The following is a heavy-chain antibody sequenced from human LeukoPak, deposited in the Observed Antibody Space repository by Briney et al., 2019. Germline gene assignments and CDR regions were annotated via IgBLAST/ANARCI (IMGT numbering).Heavy chain of an antibody. CDR1: GYTFTSYA. D-gene: IGHD3-3*01. J-gene: IGHJ6*03. V-gene: IGHV7-4-1*02. Sequence: ASVKVSCKASGYTFTSYAMNWVRQAPGQGLEWMGWINTNTGNPTYAQGFTGRFVFSLDTSVSTAYLQISSLKAEDTAVYYCARAYPQDFWSGYYFYYYYMDVWGKGTTVTVSS. CDR3: ARAYPQDFWSGYYFYYYYMDV. CDR2: INTNTGNP.